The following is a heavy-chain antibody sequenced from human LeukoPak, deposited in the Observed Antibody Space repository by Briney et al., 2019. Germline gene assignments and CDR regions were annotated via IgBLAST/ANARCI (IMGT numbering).Heavy chain of an antibody. CDR3: ARDSGTTGEVKFDP. Sequence: PSETLSLTCTVSGYFINSGFYWGWIRQPPGKGLEWIGSIHFSGSTFYNPSLKSRVTISVDTSKNHFSLKLNSVTAADTAVYYCARDSGTTGEVKFDPWGQGTLVTVSS. J-gene: IGHJ5*02. CDR2: IHFSGST. CDR1: GYFINSGFY. D-gene: IGHD3-10*01. V-gene: IGHV4-38-2*02.